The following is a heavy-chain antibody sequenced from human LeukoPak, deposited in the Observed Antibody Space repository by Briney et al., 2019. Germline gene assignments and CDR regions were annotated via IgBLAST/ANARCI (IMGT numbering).Heavy chain of an antibody. CDR2: IKQDRDQK. V-gene: IGHV3-7*03. CDR3: ARFAKGYGSGDIDY. D-gene: IGHD3-10*01. J-gene: IGHJ4*02. CDR1: GFTFRTYW. Sequence: GGSLRLSCAASGFTFRTYWMSWVRQAPGKGLEWVANIKQDRDQKHYADSVRGRFTISRDNAKNSLYLQMNSLRAEDTAVYYCARFAKGYGSGDIDYWGQGTLVTVSS.